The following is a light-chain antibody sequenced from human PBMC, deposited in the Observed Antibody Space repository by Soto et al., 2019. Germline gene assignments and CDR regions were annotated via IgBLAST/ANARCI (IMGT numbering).Light chain of an antibody. CDR3: QQTYSTPRT. J-gene: IGKJ1*01. V-gene: IGKV1-39*01. CDR1: QSISSY. CDR2: GAS. Sequence: DIQMTQSPSSLSASVGERVTITCRASQSISSYLNWYQQKPGKAPKLLIYGASSLQSGVPSRCSGSASGIDFTLTISSLQPEDFATYYCQQTYSTPRTFGQGTKVEIK.